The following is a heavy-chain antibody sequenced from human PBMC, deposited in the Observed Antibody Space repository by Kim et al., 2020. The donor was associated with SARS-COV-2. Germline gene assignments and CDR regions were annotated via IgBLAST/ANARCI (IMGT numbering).Heavy chain of an antibody. D-gene: IGHD6-19*01. V-gene: IGHV4-31*03. J-gene: IGHJ4*02. Sequence: SETLSLTCTVSGGSISSAYYYWSWIRQHPGKGLEWIGSIYYSGSTYYNPSLKSRLIISLDTSQNQFSLKMTSATDADTAVFYCESGRWFEGQWLGEIDYWSRGTLVTVFS. CDR3: ESGRWFEGQWLGEIDY. CDR2: IYYSGST. CDR1: GGSISSAYYY.